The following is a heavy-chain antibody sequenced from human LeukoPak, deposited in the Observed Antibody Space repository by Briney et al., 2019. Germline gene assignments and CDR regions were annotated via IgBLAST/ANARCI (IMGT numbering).Heavy chain of an antibody. Sequence: PGGSLRLSCAASGFTVSSNYMSWVRQAPGKGLEWVSVIYSGGSTYYADSVKGRFTISRDNSKNTLYLQMNSLRAEDTAVYYCARGAPSRYYDVWSRYLAYWGQGTLVTVSS. J-gene: IGHJ1*01. CDR3: ARGAPSRYYDVWSRYLAY. CDR2: IYSGGST. CDR1: GFTVSSNY. V-gene: IGHV3-66*02. D-gene: IGHD3-3*01.